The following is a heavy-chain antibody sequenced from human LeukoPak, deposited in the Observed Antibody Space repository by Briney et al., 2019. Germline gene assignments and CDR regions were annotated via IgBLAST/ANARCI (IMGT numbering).Heavy chain of an antibody. D-gene: IGHD2-21*02. CDR2: IWYDGSNK. CDR1: GFTFSSHG. Sequence: GGSLRLSCAVSGFTFSSHGMHWVRQAPGKGLEWVAVIWYDGSNKYYADSVKGRFTISRDNSRNTVYLQMNSLRAEDTAAYYCARWGDGKRFDCWGQGTLVTVSS. V-gene: IGHV3-33*01. CDR3: ARWGDGKRFDC. J-gene: IGHJ4*02.